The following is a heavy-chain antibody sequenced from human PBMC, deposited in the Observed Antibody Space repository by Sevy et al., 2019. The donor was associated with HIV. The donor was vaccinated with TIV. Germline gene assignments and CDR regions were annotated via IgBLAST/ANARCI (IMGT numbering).Heavy chain of an antibody. J-gene: IGHJ4*02. V-gene: IGHV3-15*01. D-gene: IGHD3-22*01. CDR1: GFTFSNAW. CDR2: IKSKTDGGTT. CDR3: TTEHDYDSRQAGY. Sequence: GGSLRLSCAASGFTFSNAWMSWVRQAPGKGLEWVGRIKSKTDGGTTDYAAPVKGRFTISRDDSKNTLYLQMNSLKTEDTAVYYCTTEHDYDSRQAGYWGQGTLVTVSS.